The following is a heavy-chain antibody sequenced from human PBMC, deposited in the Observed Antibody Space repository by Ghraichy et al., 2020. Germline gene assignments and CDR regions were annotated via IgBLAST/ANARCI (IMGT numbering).Heavy chain of an antibody. CDR3: AREETVNYDYYGMDV. CDR2: IHYSGST. Sequence: SETLSLTCTVSGGSISSSTYYWGWNRQPPGKGLEWIGSIHYSGSTYYNPSLKTRVPISVDTSKNQFSLKLSSVTAAATAVYYCAREETVNYDYYGMDVWGQGSTVPVPS. J-gene: IGHJ6*02. CDR1: GGSISSSTYY. D-gene: IGHD4-17*01. V-gene: IGHV4-39*02.